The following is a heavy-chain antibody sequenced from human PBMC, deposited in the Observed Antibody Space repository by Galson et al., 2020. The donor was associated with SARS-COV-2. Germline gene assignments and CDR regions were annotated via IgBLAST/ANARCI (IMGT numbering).Heavy chain of an antibody. V-gene: IGHV1-24*01. CDR3: ATVPSVAGYYDSSGYYYPFLN. J-gene: IGHJ4*02. Sequence: ASVKVSCKVSGYTLTELSMHWVRQAPGKGLEWMGGFDPEDGETIYAQKFQGRVTMTEDTSTDTAYMELSSLRSEDTAVYYCATVPSVAGYYDSSGYYYPFLNWGQGTLVTVSS. D-gene: IGHD3-22*01. CDR1: GYTLTELS. CDR2: FDPEDGET.